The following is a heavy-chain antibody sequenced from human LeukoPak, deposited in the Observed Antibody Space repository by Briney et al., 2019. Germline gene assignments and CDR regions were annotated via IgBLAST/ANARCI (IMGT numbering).Heavy chain of an antibody. CDR2: ISGSGGST. Sequence: GGSLRLSCAASGFTLSSYAMSWVRQAPGKGLEWVSAISGSGGSTYYADSVKGRFTISRDNSKNTLYLQMNSLRAEDTAVYYCAKHGPPIYSYGPSFYYFDYWGQGTLVTVSS. V-gene: IGHV3-23*01. D-gene: IGHD5-18*01. CDR3: AKHGPPIYSYGPSFYYFDY. J-gene: IGHJ4*02. CDR1: GFTLSSYA.